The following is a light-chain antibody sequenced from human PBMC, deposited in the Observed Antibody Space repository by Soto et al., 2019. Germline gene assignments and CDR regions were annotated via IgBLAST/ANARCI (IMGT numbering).Light chain of an antibody. CDR3: SSYTSSSTAV. J-gene: IGLJ1*01. Sequence: SVLTQPASVSGSPGQSIPISRTGTRSDVGGYNYVSWYQQHPGKAPKLMLYDVSNRPSGVSNRFSGSKSGKTASLTISGLQAEDEADYYCSSYTSSSTAVFGAGTKVTVL. CDR2: DVS. CDR1: RSDVGGYNY. V-gene: IGLV2-14*01.